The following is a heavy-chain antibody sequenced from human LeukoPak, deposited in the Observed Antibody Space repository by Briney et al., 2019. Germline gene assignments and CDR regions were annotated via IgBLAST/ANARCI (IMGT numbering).Heavy chain of an antibody. J-gene: IGHJ4*02. Sequence: PGGSLRLSFAAFGFTVSGNSLSWVRQAPGKGLEWVAIIYSGDSTFYADSVKGRFSISRDSSKNALYLQMKSLRAEDTAVYYCARYYGDYGGALKYWGQGTLVTVSS. D-gene: IGHD4-17*01. V-gene: IGHV3-53*01. CDR1: GFTVSGNS. CDR3: ARYYGDYGGALKY. CDR2: IYSGDST.